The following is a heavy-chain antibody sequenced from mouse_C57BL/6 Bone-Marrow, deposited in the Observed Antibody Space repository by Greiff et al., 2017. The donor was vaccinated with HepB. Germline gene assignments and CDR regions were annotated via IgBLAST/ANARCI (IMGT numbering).Heavy chain of an antibody. CDR2: ISSGGSYT. Sequence: EVKLQESGGDLVKPGGSLKLSCAASGFTFSSYGMSWVRQTPDKRLEWVATISSGGSYTYYPDSVKGRCTISRDNAKNTLYLKMSRLKSEDTAMYYWASLITTAPMDYWGQGTSVTVSS. V-gene: IGHV5-6*01. J-gene: IGHJ4*01. D-gene: IGHD1-1*01. CDR3: ASLITTAPMDY. CDR1: GFTFSSYG.